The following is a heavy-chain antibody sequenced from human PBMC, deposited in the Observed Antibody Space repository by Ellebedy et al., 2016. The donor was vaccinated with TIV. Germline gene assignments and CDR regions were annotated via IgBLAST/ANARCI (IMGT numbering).Heavy chain of an antibody. CDR1: GGSFSGYY. CDR2: IYYSGST. D-gene: IGHD2-21*01. J-gene: IGHJ4*02. Sequence: SETLSLTCAVYGGSFSGYYWSWIRQPPGKGLEWIGYIYYSGSTNYNPSLKSRVTMSVDTSKNQFSLKLSSVTAADTAVYYCARETIHPGWYFDYWGQGTLVTVSS. CDR3: ARETIHPGWYFDY. V-gene: IGHV4-59*01.